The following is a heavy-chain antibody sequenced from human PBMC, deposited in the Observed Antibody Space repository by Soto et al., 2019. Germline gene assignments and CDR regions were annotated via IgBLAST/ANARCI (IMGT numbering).Heavy chain of an antibody. CDR2: VSASGSIT. J-gene: IGHJ4*02. Sequence: PGGSLRLSCAASGITFSSYDMSWVRQAPGKGLEWVSGVSASGSITSYADSAKGRFTISRDNAKNTVFLQMSSLRAEDTAVHFCAKGGCSGGRCYRGFDYWGQGTLVTVSS. D-gene: IGHD2-15*01. CDR1: GITFSSYD. CDR3: AKGGCSGGRCYRGFDY. V-gene: IGHV3-23*01.